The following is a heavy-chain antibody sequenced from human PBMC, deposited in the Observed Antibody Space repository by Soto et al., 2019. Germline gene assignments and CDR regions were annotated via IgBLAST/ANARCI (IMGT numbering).Heavy chain of an antibody. CDR2: INSDGSST. CDR3: ARVGDYYDSSGYLVY. V-gene: IGHV3-74*01. J-gene: IGHJ4*02. CDR1: GFTFSSYW. D-gene: IGHD3-22*01. Sequence: GSLRLSCAASGFTFSSYWMHWVRQAPGKGLVWVSRINSDGSSTSYADSVKGRFTISRDNAKNTLYLQMNSLRAEDTAVYYCARVGDYYDSSGYLVYWGQGTLVTVSS.